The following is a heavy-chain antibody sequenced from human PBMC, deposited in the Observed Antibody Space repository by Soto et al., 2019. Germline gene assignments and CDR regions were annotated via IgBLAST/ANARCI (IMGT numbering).Heavy chain of an antibody. J-gene: IGHJ2*01. D-gene: IGHD4-17*01. V-gene: IGHV3-7*05. CDR1: GFAFSGYW. CDR3: VLTTSNWSL. Sequence: EVQLVESGGGLVQPGGSLRLSCAASGFAFSGYWMNWVRQARGKGLESVANIKQDGSEKNYVDSVKGRFTISIDNAKNPLYLQMNGLRAEDTAVYYGVLTTSNWSLWGRGTLVTDSS. CDR2: IKQDGSEK.